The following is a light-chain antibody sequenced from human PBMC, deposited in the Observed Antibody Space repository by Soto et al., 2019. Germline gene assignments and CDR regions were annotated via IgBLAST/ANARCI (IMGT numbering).Light chain of an antibody. CDR2: AAS. CDR3: QQSYSTPRT. J-gene: IGKJ1*01. V-gene: IGKV1-39*01. CDR1: QSISSS. Sequence: DIQMTQSPSSLSASVRDRVTITCRASQSISSSLNWYQQKPGKAPKLLIYAASSLQSGVPSMFSGSGSGTDFTLTISRLQPEDFATYYCQQSYSTPRTFGQGTKVEIK.